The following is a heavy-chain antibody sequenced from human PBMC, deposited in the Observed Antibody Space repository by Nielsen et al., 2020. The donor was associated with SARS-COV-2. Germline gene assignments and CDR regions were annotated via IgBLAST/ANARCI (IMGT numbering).Heavy chain of an antibody. J-gene: IGHJ6*02. CDR3: ARDKVWLLYYYYYGMDV. CDR2: ISSSSSYI. D-gene: IGHD2-15*01. V-gene: IGHV3-21*01. Sequence: VRQAPGKGLEWVSSISSSSSYIYYADSVKGRFTISRDNAKNSMYLQMNSLRAEDTAVYYCARDKVWLLYYYYYGMDVWGQGTTVTVSS.